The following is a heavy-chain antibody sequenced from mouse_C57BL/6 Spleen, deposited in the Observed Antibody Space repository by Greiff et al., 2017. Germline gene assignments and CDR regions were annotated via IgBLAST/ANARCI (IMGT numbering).Heavy chain of an antibody. J-gene: IGHJ4*01. CDR3: ASTYYGGYAMDY. V-gene: IGHV1-82*01. CDR1: GYAFSSSW. D-gene: IGHD1-1*01. Sequence: VKLMESGPELVKPGASVKISCKASGYAFSSSWMNWVKQRPGKGLEWIGRIYPGDGDTNYNGKFKGKATLTADKSSSTAYMQLSSLTSEDSAVYFCASTYYGGYAMDYWGQGTSVTVSS. CDR2: IYPGDGDT.